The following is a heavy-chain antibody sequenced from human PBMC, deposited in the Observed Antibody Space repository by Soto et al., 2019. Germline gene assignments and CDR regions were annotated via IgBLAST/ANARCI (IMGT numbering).Heavy chain of an antibody. Sequence: GSLRRSGAFSGCTFSRFAMSWVRKVPGKGLEWVSAISGSGQTTYYADSVKGRFTVSRDNSNNTLYLRMNSLRAEDTAVYYCAKDQRKPAIFGVVTLSWGQGTLVTVYS. CDR2: ISGSGQTT. CDR1: GCTFSRFA. D-gene: IGHD3-3*01. J-gene: IGHJ5*02. CDR3: AKDQRKPAIFGVVTLS. V-gene: IGHV3-23*01.